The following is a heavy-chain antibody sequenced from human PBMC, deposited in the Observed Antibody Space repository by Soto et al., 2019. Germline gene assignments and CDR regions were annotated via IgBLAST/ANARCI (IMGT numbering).Heavy chain of an antibody. Sequence: QVQLVQSGAEVKKPGASVKVSCKASGYTFTGYYMHWVRQAPGHGLEWMGWINPNSGGTNYAQKFQGWVTMTRDTSISTAYMELSRLRSDDTAVYYCARGVWSGRTTSYYFDYWGQGTLVTVSS. D-gene: IGHD3-3*01. V-gene: IGHV1-2*04. J-gene: IGHJ4*02. CDR3: ARGVWSGRTTSYYFDY. CDR1: GYTFTGYY. CDR2: INPNSGGT.